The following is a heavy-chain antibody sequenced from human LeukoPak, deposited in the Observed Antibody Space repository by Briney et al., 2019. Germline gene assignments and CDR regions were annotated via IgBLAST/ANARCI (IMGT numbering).Heavy chain of an antibody. Sequence: PSETLSLTCTVSGGSIRSSYYYWGWIRQPPGKGLEWVGEIYHSGSTNYNPSLKSRVTISVDKSKNQFSLKLSSVTAADTAVYYCARLIAGSDCSSTSCSPRASYYYGMDVWGQGTTVTVSS. V-gene: IGHV4-39*07. CDR1: GGSIRSSYYY. D-gene: IGHD2-2*01. CDR3: ARLIAGSDCSSTSCSPRASYYYGMDV. CDR2: IYHSGST. J-gene: IGHJ6*02.